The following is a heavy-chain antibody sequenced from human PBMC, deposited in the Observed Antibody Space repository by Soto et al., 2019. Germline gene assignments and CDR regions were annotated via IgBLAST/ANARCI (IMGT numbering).Heavy chain of an antibody. CDR3: ARGDKNNDYYFDH. CDR1: GASIISGDYA. J-gene: IGHJ4*02. CDR2: IYNSGGS. D-gene: IGHD3-16*01. Sequence: QLQLQESGSGLVKPSQTLSLTCVVSGASIISGDYAWNWVRQPPGKGLEWLGYIYNSGGSYYNPSLKSRVTISLDRSKNHFSLRLDSVTAADTALYFCARGDKNNDYYFDHWGQGTLVTVTS. V-gene: IGHV4-30-2*01.